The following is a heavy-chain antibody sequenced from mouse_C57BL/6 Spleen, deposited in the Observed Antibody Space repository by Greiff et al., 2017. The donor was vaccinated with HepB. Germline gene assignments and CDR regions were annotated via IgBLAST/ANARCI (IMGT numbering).Heavy chain of an antibody. CDR1: GFTFSSYA. D-gene: IGHD1-1*01. Sequence: EVQLVESGGGLVKPGGSLKLSCAASGFTFSSYAMSWVRQTPEKRLEWVATISDGGSYTYYPDNVKGRFTISRDNAKNNLYLQMSHLKSEDTAMYYCARDRAYGSSYEAMDYWGQGTSVTVSS. J-gene: IGHJ4*01. CDR3: ARDRAYGSSYEAMDY. CDR2: ISDGGSYT. V-gene: IGHV5-4*01.